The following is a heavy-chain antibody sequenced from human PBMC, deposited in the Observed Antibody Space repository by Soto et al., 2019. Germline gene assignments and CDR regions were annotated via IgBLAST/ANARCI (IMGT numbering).Heavy chain of an antibody. V-gene: IGHV3-21*01. Sequence: GGSLRLSCAASGFTFSRFVMHWVRQAPGKGLEWVSSISSSSSYIYYADSVKGRFTISRDNAKNSLYLQMNSLRAEDTAVYYCARDRCMDVWGQGTTVTVSS. CDR2: ISSSSSYI. J-gene: IGHJ6*02. CDR1: GFTFSRFV. CDR3: ARDRCMDV.